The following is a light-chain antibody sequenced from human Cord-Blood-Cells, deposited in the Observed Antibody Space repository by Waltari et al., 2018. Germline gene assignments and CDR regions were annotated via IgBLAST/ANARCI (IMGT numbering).Light chain of an antibody. CDR2: DVS. CDR1: SSDVGGYNY. Sequence: QSALTQPPSASGSPGQSVTIPCTGTSSDVGGYNYVSWYQQHPGTAPKLMIYDVSKRPSGVPDRFSGSKSGNTASLTGSGLQAEDEADYYCSSYAGSNNLVFGGGTKLTVL. V-gene: IGLV2-8*01. J-gene: IGLJ2*01. CDR3: SSYAGSNNLV.